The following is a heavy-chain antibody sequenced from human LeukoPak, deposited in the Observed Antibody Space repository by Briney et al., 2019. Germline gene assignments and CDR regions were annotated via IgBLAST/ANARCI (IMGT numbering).Heavy chain of an antibody. Sequence: PGGSLRLSCAAPGFTFSNAWMSWVRQAPGKGLEWVSAISGSGGSTYYADSVKGRFTISRDNSKNTLYLQMNSLRAEDTAVYYCAKDLRSGSGSYYNGGFFDYWGQGTLVTVSS. CDR1: GFTFSNAW. CDR2: ISGSGGST. D-gene: IGHD3-10*01. CDR3: AKDLRSGSGSYYNGGFFDY. J-gene: IGHJ4*02. V-gene: IGHV3-23*01.